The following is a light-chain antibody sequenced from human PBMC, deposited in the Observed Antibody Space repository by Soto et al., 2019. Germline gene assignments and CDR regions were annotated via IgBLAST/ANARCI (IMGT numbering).Light chain of an antibody. CDR1: QDIRNF. CDR3: QKYSSVPV. V-gene: IGKV1-27*01. Sequence: DMQMTQSPTSLSASVGDRVTSTCRESQDIRNFVAWYQQKPGKAPKLLIYAASTLQSGVPSRFSGSGSGTDFTLTINSLQPEDVATYSCQKYSSVPVFGPGTKVEIK. CDR2: AAS. J-gene: IGKJ3*01.